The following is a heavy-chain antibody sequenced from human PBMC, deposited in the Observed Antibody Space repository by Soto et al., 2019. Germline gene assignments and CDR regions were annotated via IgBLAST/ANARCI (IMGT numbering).Heavy chain of an antibody. D-gene: IGHD6-19*01. J-gene: IGHJ4*02. V-gene: IGHV1-2*02. CDR2: MNPNTGGA. CDR3: AKVISTIGSKQWLAQTKHQALDY. Sequence: QVNLVQSGAEVKKPGASVKVSCKASGYNFNGYYIHWVRQAPGQGLEWMGWMNPNTGGANYAQKLQGKVIMTTDTSISAAYLELRSLTSDATAVYYCAKVISTIGSKQWLAQTKHQALDYWGQGNLVTVSS. CDR1: GYNFNGYY.